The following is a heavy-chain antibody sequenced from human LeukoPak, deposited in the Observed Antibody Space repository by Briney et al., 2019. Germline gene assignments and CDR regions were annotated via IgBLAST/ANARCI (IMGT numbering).Heavy chain of an antibody. J-gene: IGHJ4*02. CDR3: ARAGFPWASSWPNY. Sequence: ASVKVSCKASGYTFTSYGISWVRQAPGQGLEWMGWISAYNGNTNYAQKLQGRVTMTTDTSTSTACMELRSLRSDDTAVYYCARAGFPWASSWPNYWGQGTLVTVSS. V-gene: IGHV1-18*01. CDR1: GYTFTSYG. CDR2: ISAYNGNT. D-gene: IGHD2-2*01.